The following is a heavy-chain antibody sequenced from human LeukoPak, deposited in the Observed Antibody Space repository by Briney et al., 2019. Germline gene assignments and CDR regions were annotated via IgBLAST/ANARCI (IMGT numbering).Heavy chain of an antibody. J-gene: IGHJ3*02. D-gene: IGHD6-13*01. Sequence: PGGSLRLSCAASGFTVSSNYMSWVRQAPGKGLEWVGRIKSKTDGGTTDYAAPVKGRFTISRDDSKNTLYLQMNSLKTEDTAVYYCTSYLYSSSRDAFDIWGQGTMVTVSS. V-gene: IGHV3-15*01. CDR1: GFTVSSNY. CDR2: IKSKTDGGTT. CDR3: TSYLYSSSRDAFDI.